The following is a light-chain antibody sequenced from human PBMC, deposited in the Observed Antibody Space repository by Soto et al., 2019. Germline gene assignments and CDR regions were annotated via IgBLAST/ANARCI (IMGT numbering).Light chain of an antibody. Sequence: QPVLAQPPSASGTPGQRVTISCSGSSSNVGINNVYWYQQFPGTAPKLLIYRNDQRPSGVPDRFSGSKSGTSASLAISGLRSEDEADYYCAAWDDSLSGRVFGGGTQLTVL. CDR3: AAWDDSLSGRV. J-gene: IGLJ3*02. CDR1: SSNVGINN. V-gene: IGLV1-47*01. CDR2: RND.